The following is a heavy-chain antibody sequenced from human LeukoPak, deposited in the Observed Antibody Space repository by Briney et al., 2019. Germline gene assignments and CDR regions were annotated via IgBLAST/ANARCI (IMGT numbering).Heavy chain of an antibody. D-gene: IGHD6-13*01. CDR2: IYYSGST. CDR1: GGSISSYY. CDR3: ARSCFRYSSSWYWFDP. J-gene: IGHJ5*02. Sequence: SETLSLTCTVSGGSISSYYWSWIRQPPGKGLEWIGYIYYSGSTNYNPSLKSRVTISVDTSKNQFSLKLSSVTAADTAVYYCARSCFRYSSSWYWFDPWGQGTLVTVSS. V-gene: IGHV4-59*01.